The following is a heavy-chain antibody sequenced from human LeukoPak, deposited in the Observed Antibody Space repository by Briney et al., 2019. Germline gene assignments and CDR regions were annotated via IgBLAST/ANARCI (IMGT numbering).Heavy chain of an antibody. V-gene: IGHV3-33*01. Sequence: PGGSLRLSCAASGFPFSSHGMHGVRQAPGKEVEGVAVIWYDGRNKYYADSVKGQFTKSRDNSKNTLYLPLPSLRAEDTAVYYCARGPALGSSGSHFAYWGQGTLVTVSS. CDR1: GFPFSSHG. CDR2: IWYDGRNK. J-gene: IGHJ4*02. CDR3: ARGPALGSSGSHFAY. D-gene: IGHD5-12*01.